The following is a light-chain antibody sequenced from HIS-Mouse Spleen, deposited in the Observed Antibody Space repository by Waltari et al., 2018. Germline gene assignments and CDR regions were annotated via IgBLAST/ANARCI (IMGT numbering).Light chain of an antibody. J-gene: IGLJ3*02. CDR1: SSDVGGYNY. V-gene: IGLV2-14*01. Sequence: QSALTQPASVSGSPGQSITISCTGTSSDVGGYNYVSWYQQHPGKAPKPMIYEVSNRPSGVSNRVSGSKSGNTASLTISGLQAEDEADYYCSSYTSSSTRVFGGGTKLTVL. CDR3: SSYTSSSTRV. CDR2: EVS.